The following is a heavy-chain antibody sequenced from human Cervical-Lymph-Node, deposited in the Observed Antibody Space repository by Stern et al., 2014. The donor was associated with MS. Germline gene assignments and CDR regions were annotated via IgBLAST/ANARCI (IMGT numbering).Heavy chain of an antibody. V-gene: IGHV4-39*01. D-gene: IGHD3-22*01. Sequence: QLQLQESGPGLVKPSETLSLTCTVSGGPISSSTYYWAWIRQPPGKGLEWIGSMYYSGSTYYNMSLKSRLTTSVDTSQNQFSLELPSVTAADTALYYCARHGGYYDPPEAFDPWGQGTLVTVSS. CDR1: GGPISSSTYY. J-gene: IGHJ5*02. CDR2: MYYSGST. CDR3: ARHGGYYDPPEAFDP.